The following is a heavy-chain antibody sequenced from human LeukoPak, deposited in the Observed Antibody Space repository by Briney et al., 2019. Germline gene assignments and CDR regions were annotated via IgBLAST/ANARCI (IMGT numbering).Heavy chain of an antibody. CDR1: GGTFSSYA. Sequence: SVKVSCKASGGTFSSYAISWVRQAPGQGLEWMGGIIPIFGTANYAQKFQGRVTITADESTSTAYMELSSLRSEDTAVYYCARGGYSYGYHYYYGMDVWGQGTTVTASS. V-gene: IGHV1-69*13. J-gene: IGHJ6*02. CDR2: IIPIFGTA. CDR3: ARGGYSYGYHYYYGMDV. D-gene: IGHD5-18*01.